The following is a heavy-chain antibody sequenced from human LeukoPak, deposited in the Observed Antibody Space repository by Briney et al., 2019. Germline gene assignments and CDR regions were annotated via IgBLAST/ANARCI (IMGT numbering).Heavy chain of an antibody. V-gene: IGHV1-8*01. CDR2: MNPNSGNT. Sequence: GASVTVSCKASGYTFTSYDINWVRQATGQGLEWMGWMNPNSGNTGYAQKFQGRVTMTRNTSISTAYMELSSLRSEDTAVYYCARAEKTSPYYYDSSGYYSGAHWGQGTLVTVSS. J-gene: IGHJ4*02. D-gene: IGHD3-22*01. CDR3: ARAEKTSPYYYDSSGYYSGAH. CDR1: GYTFTSYD.